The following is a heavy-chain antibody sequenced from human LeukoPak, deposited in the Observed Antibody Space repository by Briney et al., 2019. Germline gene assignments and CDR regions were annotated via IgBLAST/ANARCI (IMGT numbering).Heavy chain of an antibody. CDR2: ISCDGSNK. CDR3: AKAPYYYDSSGHFDY. V-gene: IGHV3-30*18. D-gene: IGHD3-22*01. J-gene: IGHJ4*02. Sequence: ISCDGSNKYYADSVKGRFTISRDNSKNTLYLQMNSLRAEDTAVYYCAKAPYYYDSSGHFDYWGQGTLVTVSS.